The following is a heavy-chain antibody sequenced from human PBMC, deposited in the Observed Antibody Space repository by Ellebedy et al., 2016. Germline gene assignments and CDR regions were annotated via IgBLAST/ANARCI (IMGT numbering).Heavy chain of an antibody. V-gene: IGHV1-69*13. D-gene: IGHD3-10*01. Sequence: ASVKVSCKASGYTFTSYYIHWVRQAPGQGLEWMGGIIPIFGTANYAQKFQGRVTITADESTRTAYMELSRLRSEDTAVYYCARDMEWAVRGVFSKYGMDVWGQGTTVTVSS. CDR2: IIPIFGTA. J-gene: IGHJ6*02. CDR3: ARDMEWAVRGVFSKYGMDV. CDR1: GYTFTSYY.